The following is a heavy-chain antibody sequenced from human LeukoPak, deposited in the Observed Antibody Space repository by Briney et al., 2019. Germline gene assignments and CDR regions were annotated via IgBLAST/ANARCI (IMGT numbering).Heavy chain of an antibody. V-gene: IGHV3-7*01. CDR2: IKQDGSEK. J-gene: IGHJ4*02. CDR1: GFTFSSYW. D-gene: IGHD6-19*01. CDR3: ARGGYSSGWYYLDY. Sequence: GGSLRLSCAAPGFTFSSYWMSWVRQAPGKGLEWVANIKQDGSEKYYVDSVKGRFTISRDNAKNSLYLQMNSLRAEDTAVYYCARGGYSSGWYYLDYWGQGTLVAVSS.